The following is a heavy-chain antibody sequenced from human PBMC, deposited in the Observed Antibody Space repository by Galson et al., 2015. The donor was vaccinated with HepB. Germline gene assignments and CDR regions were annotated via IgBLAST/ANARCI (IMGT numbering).Heavy chain of an antibody. V-gene: IGHV3-64D*06. J-gene: IGHJ4*02. Sequence: SLRLSCAASGFTFSSYPMHWVRQAPGKPLEYVSGISSNGGLTHHADSVKGRFSISRDNSKNTMYLHMTSLRAEDTAVFYCVKDKPLHGTGRNSIFDYWGQGILVTVSS. D-gene: IGHD3-10*01. CDR2: ISSNGGLT. CDR3: VKDKPLHGTGRNSIFDY. CDR1: GFTFSSYP.